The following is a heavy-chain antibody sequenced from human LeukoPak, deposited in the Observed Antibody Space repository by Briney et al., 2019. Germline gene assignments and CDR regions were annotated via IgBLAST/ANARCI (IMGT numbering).Heavy chain of an antibody. CDR1: GFTFSSYA. Sequence: PGGSLRLSCAASGFTFSSYAMSWVRQAPGQGMEWVSAIIGSGATTYYADSVKGRFTISRDNSKNTLYLQMHSLRTEDTAVYYCAKGNSGYDLAIDYWGQGTLVTVSS. CDR2: IIGSGATT. D-gene: IGHD5-12*01. CDR3: AKGNSGYDLAIDY. J-gene: IGHJ4*02. V-gene: IGHV3-23*01.